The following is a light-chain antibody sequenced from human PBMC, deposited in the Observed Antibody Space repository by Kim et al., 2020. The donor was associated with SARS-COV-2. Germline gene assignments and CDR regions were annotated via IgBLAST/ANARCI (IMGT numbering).Light chain of an antibody. CDR3: QAWDSSTVV. CDR1: KLGDKY. V-gene: IGLV3-1*01. CDR2: QDS. Sequence: SYELTQPPSVSVSPGQTASITCSGDKLGDKYACWYQQKPGQSPVLVIYQDSKRPSGIPERFSGSNSGNTATLTISGTQAMDEADYYCQAWDSSTVVLGGGTQLT. J-gene: IGLJ2*01.